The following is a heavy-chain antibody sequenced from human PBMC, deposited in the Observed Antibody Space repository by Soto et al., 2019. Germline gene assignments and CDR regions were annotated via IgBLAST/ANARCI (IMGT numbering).Heavy chain of an antibody. Sequence: SETLSLTCAVYGGSFSGYYWSWIRQPPGKGLEWIGEINHSGSTNYNPSLKSRVTISVDTSKNQFSLKLSSVTAADTAVYYCARDSTTTWWGSWSWGEGTLVTVSS. V-gene: IGHV4-34*01. D-gene: IGHD2-8*02. J-gene: IGHJ4*02. CDR3: ARDSTTTWWGSWS. CDR1: GGSFSGYY. CDR2: INHSGST.